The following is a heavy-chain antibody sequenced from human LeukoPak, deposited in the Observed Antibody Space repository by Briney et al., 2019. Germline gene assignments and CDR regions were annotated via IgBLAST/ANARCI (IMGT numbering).Heavy chain of an antibody. J-gene: IGHJ4*02. CDR2: IYYSGST. Sequence: SETLSLTCTVSGGSISSGGSYWSWIRQHPGKGLEWIGYIYYSGSTYYNPSLKSRVTISVDTSKNQFSLKLSSVTAADTAVYYCARESTCSGGSCHPSWGQGTLVTVSS. CDR3: ARESTCSGGSCHPS. V-gene: IGHV4-31*03. D-gene: IGHD2-15*01. CDR1: GGSISSGGSY.